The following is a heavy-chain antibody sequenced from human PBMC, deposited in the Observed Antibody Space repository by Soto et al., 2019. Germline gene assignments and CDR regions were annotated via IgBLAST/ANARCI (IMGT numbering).Heavy chain of an antibody. CDR1: GGSFSGYY. Sequence: QVQLQQWGAGLLKPSETLSLTCAVYGGSFSGYYRSWIRQPPGKGLEWIGEINHSGSTNYNPSLKSRVTISVDTSKNQFSLKLSSVTAADTAVYYCARSGYYTQRNHDYWGQGTLVTVSS. CDR3: ARSGYYTQRNHDY. D-gene: IGHD3-3*01. J-gene: IGHJ4*02. CDR2: INHSGST. V-gene: IGHV4-34*01.